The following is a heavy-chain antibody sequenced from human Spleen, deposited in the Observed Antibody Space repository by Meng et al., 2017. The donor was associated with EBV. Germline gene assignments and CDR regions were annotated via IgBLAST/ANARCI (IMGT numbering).Heavy chain of an antibody. CDR2: VHYTGST. CDR3: ARPFSSWQSPRLDPFGA. V-gene: IGHV4-39*01. D-gene: IGHD3-3*02. CDR1: GDCISSFYY. J-gene: IGHJ5*02. Sequence: LPLRDAGPGQVKVSAPLSLTLTVSGDCISSFYYWGWIRQPPGRGLEWIGSVHYTGSTYYSPSLKSRVTVSVDTYKNQFSLRLTSVTAADTAVYYCARPFSSWQSPRLDPFGAWGQGTLVTVSS.